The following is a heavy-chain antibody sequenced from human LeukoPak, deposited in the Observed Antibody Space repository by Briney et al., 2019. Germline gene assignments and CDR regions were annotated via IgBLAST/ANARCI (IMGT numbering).Heavy chain of an antibody. CDR2: IIPIFGTA. V-gene: IGHV1-69*13. J-gene: IGHJ4*02. CDR3: ARDPYDSSGYRTYYFDY. Sequence: SVKVSCKASGGTFSSYAISWVRQAPGQGLEWMGGIIPIFGTANYAQKFQGRVTITADESTSTAYMELSSLRSEDTALYYCARDPYDSSGYRTYYFDYWGQGTLVTVSS. CDR1: GGTFSSYA. D-gene: IGHD3-22*01.